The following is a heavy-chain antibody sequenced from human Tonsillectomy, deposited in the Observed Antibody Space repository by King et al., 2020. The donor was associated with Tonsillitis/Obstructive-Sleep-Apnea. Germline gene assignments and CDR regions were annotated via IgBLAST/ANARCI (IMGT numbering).Heavy chain of an antibody. D-gene: IGHD2-15*01. Sequence: VQLVESGGGLVQPGGSLRLSCAASGFTFSSYAMSWVRQAPGKGLEWVSAISGSGGSTYYADSVKGRFTISRDNSKNTLYLQMNSLRAEDTAVYYCANSGTFIVEYHYYGMDVWGQATTCTVSS. CDR3: ANSGTFIVEYHYYGMDV. V-gene: IGHV3-23*04. CDR1: GFTFSSYA. J-gene: IGHJ6*02. CDR2: ISGSGGST.